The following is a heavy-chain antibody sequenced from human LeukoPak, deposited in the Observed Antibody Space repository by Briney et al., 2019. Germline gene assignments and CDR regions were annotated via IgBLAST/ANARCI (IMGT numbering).Heavy chain of an antibody. CDR2: IYSGGST. Sequence: GGSLRLSCAASGFTVSSNYMSWVRQAPGKGLEWVSVIYSGGSTYYADSLKGRFTISRDNAKNTLYLEMNSLRAEDTAVYYCARRGADGWGFFDYWGQGILVTVSS. CDR3: ARRGADGWGFFDY. D-gene: IGHD5-24*01. V-gene: IGHV3-66*01. CDR1: GFTVSSNY. J-gene: IGHJ4*02.